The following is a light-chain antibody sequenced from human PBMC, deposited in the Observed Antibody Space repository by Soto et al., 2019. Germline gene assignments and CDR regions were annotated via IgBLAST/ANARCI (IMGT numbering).Light chain of an antibody. Sequence: QSVLTQPPSVSAAPGEKVTISCSGSNSNIGNNFVSWYHQFPGTAPKLIVYDNDKRPLGIPDRFSGSKSGTSANLDITGLQTGDEADYYCGTWDSSLGGGVFGGGTKLTVL. J-gene: IGLJ3*02. CDR2: DND. CDR3: GTWDSSLGGGV. CDR1: NSNIGNNF. V-gene: IGLV1-51*01.